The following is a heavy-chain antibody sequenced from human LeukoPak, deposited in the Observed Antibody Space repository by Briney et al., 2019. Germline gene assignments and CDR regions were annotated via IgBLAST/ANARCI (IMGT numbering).Heavy chain of an antibody. J-gene: IGHJ5*02. Sequence: SETLSLTCTVSGGSISSSSYYWGWIRQPPGKGLEWIGSIYYSGSTYYNPSLKSRVTISVDTSKNQFSLKLSSVTAADTAVYYCARSGPMVRGVIGWFDPWGQGTLVTVSS. D-gene: IGHD3-10*01. CDR2: IYYSGST. V-gene: IGHV4-39*01. CDR1: GGSISSSSYY. CDR3: ARSGPMVRGVIGWFDP.